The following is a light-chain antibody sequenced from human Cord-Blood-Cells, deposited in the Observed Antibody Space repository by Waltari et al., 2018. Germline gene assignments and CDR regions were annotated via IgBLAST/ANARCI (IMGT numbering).Light chain of an antibody. CDR1: QSISSY. CDR2: AAS. CDR3: QQSYSTLRT. Sequence: DIQMTQSPSSLSASVGDRVTITCRASQSISSYLNLNQQKPGKDPKLLIYAASSLQSGVPSRFSGSGSGTDFTLTISSLQPEDFATYYCQQSYSTLRTFGPGTKVDIK. J-gene: IGKJ3*01. V-gene: IGKV1-39*01.